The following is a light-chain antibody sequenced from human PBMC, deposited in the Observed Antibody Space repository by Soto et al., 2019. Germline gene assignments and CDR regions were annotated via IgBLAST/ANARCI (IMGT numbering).Light chain of an antibody. V-gene: IGKV3-20*01. CDR3: QQYGSSLPLT. J-gene: IGKJ4*01. CDR2: GAS. Sequence: EIVLTQSPGTLPLSPGERATLSCRASQSVPSNNLVWFQQKPGQPPRLLIYGASTRAPGIPDRFSGSGSGIDFTLTINRLEPEDFAVYYCQQYGSSLPLTFGGGTKVEI. CDR1: QSVPSNN.